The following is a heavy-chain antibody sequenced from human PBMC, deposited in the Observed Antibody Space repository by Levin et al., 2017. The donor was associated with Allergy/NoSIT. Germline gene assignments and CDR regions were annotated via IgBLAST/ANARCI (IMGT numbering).Heavy chain of an antibody. Sequence: SVKVSCKASGGTFSSYAISWVRQAPGQGLEWMGGIIPIFGTANYAQKFQGRVTITADESTSTAYMELSSLRSEDTAVYYCARGLHLGELSLYPFDYWGQGTLVTVSS. CDR1: GGTFSSYA. CDR3: ARGLHLGELSLYPFDY. V-gene: IGHV1-69*13. D-gene: IGHD3-16*02. J-gene: IGHJ4*02. CDR2: IIPIFGTA.